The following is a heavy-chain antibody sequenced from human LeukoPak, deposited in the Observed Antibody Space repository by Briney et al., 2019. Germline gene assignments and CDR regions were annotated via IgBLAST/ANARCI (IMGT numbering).Heavy chain of an antibody. CDR3: ARIGAGSSRDY. Sequence: GGSLRLSCAASGFTFSNFAMTWVRQAPGKGLEWVSSIVGSSSTYYADSLRGRFTISRDNAKNSLYLQMNSLRAEDTAVYYCARIGAGSSRDYWGQGTLVTVSS. CDR1: GFTFSNFA. D-gene: IGHD6-13*01. V-gene: IGHV3-21*01. J-gene: IGHJ4*02. CDR2: IVGSSST.